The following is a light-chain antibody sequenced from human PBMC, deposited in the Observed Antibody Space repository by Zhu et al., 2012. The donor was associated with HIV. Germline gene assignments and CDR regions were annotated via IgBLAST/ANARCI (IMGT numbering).Light chain of an antibody. V-gene: IGKV3-20*01. CDR2: GTS. Sequence: DIVLTQSPGTLSLSVGERATLSCRASQRVPNNYLAWYQHKPGQAPTLLIYGTSSRASGITDRFSGGGSETDFTLTINRVDPEDFAVYFCQQYGSFPRTFGQGTNRGHQT. J-gene: IGKJ2*01. CDR3: QQYGSFPRT. CDR1: QRVPNNY.